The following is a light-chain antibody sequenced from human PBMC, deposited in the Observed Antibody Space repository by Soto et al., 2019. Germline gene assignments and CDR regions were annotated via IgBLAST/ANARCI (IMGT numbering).Light chain of an antibody. CDR2: DAS. J-gene: IGKJ1*01. Sequence: EIVLTQSPASLSVSPGERATFSCRASQSISTFLAWYQQKPAPAPRLLISDASDRATGIPARFSGSGSGTDFTLSINSLETEDFAVYYCQHSYNWWTFGQGTKVDIK. V-gene: IGKV3-11*01. CDR3: QHSYNWWT. CDR1: QSISTF.